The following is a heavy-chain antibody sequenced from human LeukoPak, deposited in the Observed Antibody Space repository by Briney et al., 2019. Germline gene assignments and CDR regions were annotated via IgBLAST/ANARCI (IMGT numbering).Heavy chain of an antibody. CDR3: ARGSSGWHFDY. V-gene: IGHV3-7*04. CDR1: GFTFSSYW. CDR2: IKQDGSET. Sequence: GGSLRLSCAASGFTFSSYWMTWVRQAPGKGLEWVANIKQDGSETYYVDSVKGRFTISRDNAKNSLYLQLNSLRDEDTAVYYCARGSSGWHFDYWGQGTLVTVSS. J-gene: IGHJ4*02. D-gene: IGHD6-19*01.